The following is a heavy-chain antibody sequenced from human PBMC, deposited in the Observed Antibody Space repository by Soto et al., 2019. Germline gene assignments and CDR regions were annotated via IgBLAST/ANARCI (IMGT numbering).Heavy chain of an antibody. CDR3: ARDRTVTTDDHYYYYMDV. Sequence: GGSLRLSCAASGFTFSSYSMNWVRQAPGKGLEWVSSISSSSSYIYYADSVKGRFTISRDNAKNSLYLQMNSLRAEDTAVYYCARDRTVTTDDHYYYYMDVWGKGTTVTVSS. CDR1: GFTFSSYS. V-gene: IGHV3-21*01. D-gene: IGHD4-17*01. CDR2: ISSSSSYI. J-gene: IGHJ6*03.